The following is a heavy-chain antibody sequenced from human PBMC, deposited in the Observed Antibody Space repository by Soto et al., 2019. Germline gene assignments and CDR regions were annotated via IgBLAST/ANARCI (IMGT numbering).Heavy chain of an antibody. CDR1: GGSISSYY. D-gene: IGHD4-17*01. Sequence: SETLSLTCTVSGGSISSYYWSWIRQPPGKGLEWIGYIYYSGSTNYNPSLKSRVTISVDTSKNQFSLKLSSVTAADTAVYYCARTTVTTLFDYWGQGTLVTVSS. V-gene: IGHV4-59*08. J-gene: IGHJ4*02. CDR2: IYYSGST. CDR3: ARTTVTTLFDY.